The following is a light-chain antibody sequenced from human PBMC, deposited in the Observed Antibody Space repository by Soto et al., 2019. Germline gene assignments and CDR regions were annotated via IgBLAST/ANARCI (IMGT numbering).Light chain of an antibody. V-gene: IGKV3-15*01. CDR2: GTS. CDR1: QSVSNK. Sequence: TLSGRASQSVSNKLAGFQQKPGQSPRLLIYGTSTRAPGPPARFSGSGCGTDFILTISSLQYEDFAVYYCHQYNFWPTFGQGTKVDIK. J-gene: IGKJ1*01. CDR3: HQYNFWPT.